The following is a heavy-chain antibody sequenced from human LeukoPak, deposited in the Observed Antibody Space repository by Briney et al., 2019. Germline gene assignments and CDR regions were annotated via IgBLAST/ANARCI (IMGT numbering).Heavy chain of an antibody. CDR2: IYPGDSDT. Sequence: GESLKISCRGSGSSFTSYWIGWVRQMPGKGLEWMGIIYPGDSDTRYSPSFQGQVTISADKSISTAYLQWSSLKASDTAMYYCARPCSSTSCSPWAFDIWGQGTMVTVSS. D-gene: IGHD2-2*01. CDR3: ARPCSSTSCSPWAFDI. J-gene: IGHJ3*02. CDR1: GSSFTSYW. V-gene: IGHV5-51*01.